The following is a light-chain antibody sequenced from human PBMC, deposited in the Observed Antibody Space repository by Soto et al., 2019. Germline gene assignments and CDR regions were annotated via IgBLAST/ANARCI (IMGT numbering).Light chain of an antibody. J-gene: IGLJ3*02. CDR3: SSYTTTSTVV. V-gene: IGLV2-14*01. CDR2: EVT. CDR1: SSDVGAYNY. Sequence: QSALTQPASVSGSPGQSITISCTGTSSDVGAYNYVSWYQQYPGRAPKFLIYEVTYRPSEVSNRFSGSKSGNTASLTISGLQTEDEADYYCSSYTTTSTVVFGGGTKVTVL.